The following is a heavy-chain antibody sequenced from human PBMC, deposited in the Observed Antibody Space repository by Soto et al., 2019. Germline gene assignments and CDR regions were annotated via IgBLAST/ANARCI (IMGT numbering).Heavy chain of an antibody. V-gene: IGHV1-69*13. CDR1: GGTFSSYA. CDR3: ARVGWVRGVTIIDNWFDP. D-gene: IGHD3-10*01. J-gene: IGHJ5*02. CDR2: IIPIFGTA. Sequence: SVKVSCKASGGTFSSYAISWVRQAPGQGLEWMGGIIPIFGTANYAQKFQGRVTITADESTSTAYMELSSLRSEDTAVYYCARVGWVRGVTIIDNWFDPWGQGTLVTVSS.